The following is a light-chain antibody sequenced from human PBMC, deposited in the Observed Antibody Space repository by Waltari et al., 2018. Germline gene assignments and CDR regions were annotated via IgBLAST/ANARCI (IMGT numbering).Light chain of an antibody. Sequence: QSALTQPASVSGSPGQSITISCTGSSTDVGAYNFVSWYQQHPGKAPKLILYAVGNRPSGISPRFSASKSGNTASLPISGLQEEDEGEYYCSSYTTSTTLLFGTGTRLTVL. J-gene: IGLJ1*01. CDR3: SSYTTSTTLL. CDR2: AVG. V-gene: IGLV2-14*01. CDR1: STDVGAYNF.